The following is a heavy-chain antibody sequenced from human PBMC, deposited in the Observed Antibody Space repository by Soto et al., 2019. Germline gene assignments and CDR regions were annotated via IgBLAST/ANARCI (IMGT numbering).Heavy chain of an antibody. V-gene: IGHV4-59*08. Sequence: QVQLQESGPGLVKPSETLSLTCTVSGRSISTYYWDWLRQSPDKGLKWIGYTHYSGNTNYHPSLRGQVTISLDTSRNQFSLILSAVTAADTAIYYCARHTLTVRSGFDNWGQGALVTVSS. CDR3: ARHTLTVRSGFDN. CDR2: THYSGNT. D-gene: IGHD4-17*01. CDR1: GRSISTYY. J-gene: IGHJ4*02.